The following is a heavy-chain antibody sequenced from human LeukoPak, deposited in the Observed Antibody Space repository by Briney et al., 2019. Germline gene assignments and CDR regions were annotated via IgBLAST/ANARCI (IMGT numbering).Heavy chain of an antibody. CDR1: GYTFTSYA. CDR3: ARKPFFDWAPPDY. CDR2: INAGNGNT. D-gene: IGHD3-9*01. V-gene: IGHV1-3*01. J-gene: IGHJ4*02. Sequence: ASVKVSCKASGYTFTSYAMHWVRQAPGQRLEWMGWINAGNGNTKYSQKFQGRVTITRDTSASTAYMELSSLRSEDTAVYYCARKPFFDWAPPDYWGQGTLVTVSS.